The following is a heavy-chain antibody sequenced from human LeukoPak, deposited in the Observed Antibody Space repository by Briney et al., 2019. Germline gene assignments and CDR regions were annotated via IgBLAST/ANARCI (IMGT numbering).Heavy chain of an antibody. CDR2: INPNSGGT. CDR3: AVTIFGVLTGGY. Sequence: ASVKVSCKASGYTFAGYYMHWVRQAPGQGLEWMGWINPNSGGTNYAQKFQGRVTMTRDTSISTAYMELSRLRSDDTAVYYCAVTIFGVLTGGYWGQGTLVTVSS. CDR1: GYTFAGYY. D-gene: IGHD3-3*01. V-gene: IGHV1-2*02. J-gene: IGHJ4*02.